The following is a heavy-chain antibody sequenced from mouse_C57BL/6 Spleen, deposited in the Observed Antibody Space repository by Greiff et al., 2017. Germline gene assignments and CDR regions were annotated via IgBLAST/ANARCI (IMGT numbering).Heavy chain of an antibody. Sequence: VQLQQPGAELVRPGSSVKLSCKASGYTFTSYWMHWVKQRPIQGLEWIGNIDPSDSETHYNQKFKDKATLTVDKSSSTAYMQLSSLTSEDSAVYYCARQGLGREGWYFDVWGTGTTVTVSS. CDR2: IDPSDSET. J-gene: IGHJ1*03. D-gene: IGHD4-1*01. CDR3: ARQGLGREGWYFDV. V-gene: IGHV1-52*01. CDR1: GYTFTSYW.